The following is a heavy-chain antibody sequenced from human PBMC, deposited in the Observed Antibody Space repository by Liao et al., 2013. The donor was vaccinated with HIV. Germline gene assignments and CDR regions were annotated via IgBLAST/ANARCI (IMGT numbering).Heavy chain of an antibody. CDR1: GGSIGSYK. Sequence: QVRLEESGPGLVRPSETLSLTCTIFGGSIGSYKWNWIRQSPTKGLEWIGYVNYSGTTQSESRVTMSVDTSKNQFSLKLSSVTAADTAVYYCARQNWGNDYWGQGTLVTVSS. CDR2: VNYSGTT. CDR3: ARQNWGNDY. J-gene: IGHJ4*02. D-gene: IGHD7-27*01. V-gene: IGHV4-59*08.